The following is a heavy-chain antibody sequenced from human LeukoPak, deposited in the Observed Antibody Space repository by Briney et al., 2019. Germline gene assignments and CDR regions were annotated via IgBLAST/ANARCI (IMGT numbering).Heavy chain of an antibody. CDR2: ISGSGDAT. J-gene: IGHJ4*02. D-gene: IGHD3-22*01. V-gene: IGHV3-23*01. CDR1: EFPFSSYA. CDR3: ANLASYYYHSSGLSPFDY. Sequence: GGSLRLSCAASEFPFSSYAMNWVRQAPGKGLEWVSSISGSGDATYYADSVKGRFTISRDNSKNTLYLQMNSLRAEDTAVYYCANLASYYYHSSGLSPFDYWGQGTLVTVSS.